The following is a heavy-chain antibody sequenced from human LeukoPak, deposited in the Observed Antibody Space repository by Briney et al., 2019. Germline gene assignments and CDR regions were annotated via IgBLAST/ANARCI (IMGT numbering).Heavy chain of an antibody. Sequence: PSETLSLTCTISGVSINSSSYYWGWIRQPPGKGLEWIGSIYHSGSTYYNPSLKSRVTISVDTSKNQFSLKLSSVTAADTAVYYCASRGASYDSSGYYYRDIWGQGTMVTVSS. D-gene: IGHD3-22*01. J-gene: IGHJ3*02. V-gene: IGHV4-39*07. CDR1: GVSINSSSYY. CDR2: IYHSGST. CDR3: ASRGASYDSSGYYYRDI.